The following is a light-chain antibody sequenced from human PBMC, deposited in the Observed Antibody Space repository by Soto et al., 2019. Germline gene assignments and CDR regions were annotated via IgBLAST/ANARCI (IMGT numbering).Light chain of an antibody. J-gene: IGLJ3*02. Sequence: QSVLPQPPSASGAPGQRVNISCSGSSSNLGSHYVYWDHQFPVSAPKLLIYTTNHQPSGVPDRFSGAKSGTSASLAISGLRADDEAEYYCSALDDSLSGVVFGGGTKLTVL. V-gene: IGLV1-47*01. CDR2: TTN. CDR1: SSNLGSHY. CDR3: SALDDSLSGVV.